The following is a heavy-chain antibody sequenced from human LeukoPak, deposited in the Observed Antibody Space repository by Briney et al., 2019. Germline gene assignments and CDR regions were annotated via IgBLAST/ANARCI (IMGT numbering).Heavy chain of an antibody. CDR3: ARGGNYFDY. J-gene: IGHJ4*02. CDR1: GFTFTSYT. V-gene: IGHV3-48*01. Sequence: GGSLRLSCAASGFTFTSYTMNWVRQAPGKGLEWVSYISSSSINKYYADPVKGRFTISRDDAKNSLYLQMNSLRAEDTAVYYCARGGNYFDYWGQGTLVTVSS. D-gene: IGHD3-16*01. CDR2: ISSSSINK.